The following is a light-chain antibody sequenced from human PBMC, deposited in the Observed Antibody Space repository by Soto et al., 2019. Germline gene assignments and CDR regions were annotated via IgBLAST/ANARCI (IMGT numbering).Light chain of an antibody. CDR2: WAS. J-gene: IGKJ1*01. V-gene: IGKV4-1*01. CDR3: QQSYNPPRT. CDR1: RSVLYSSDNKNY. Sequence: DIVLTPSPDSLAVSMGASSTINCKSSRSVLYSSDNKNYLAWYQQKPGQPPTLLIYWASTRESGVPDRFSGSGSGTDFTLTISSLQAEDVAVYYCQQSYNPPRTFAQGTKVDIK.